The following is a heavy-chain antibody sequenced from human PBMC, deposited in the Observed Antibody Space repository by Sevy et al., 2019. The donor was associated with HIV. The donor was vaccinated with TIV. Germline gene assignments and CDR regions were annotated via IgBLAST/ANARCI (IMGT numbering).Heavy chain of an antibody. CDR1: GGSISSGDYY. D-gene: IGHD6-13*01. Sequence: SETLSLTCTVSGGSISSGDYYWSWIRQPPGKGLEWIGYIYYSGSTYYNPSLKSRVTISVDTSKNQFSLKLSSVTAADTAVYYCARDPLNVGIAAARGDYWGQRTLVTVSS. CDR3: ARDPLNVGIAAARGDY. J-gene: IGHJ4*02. V-gene: IGHV4-30-4*01. CDR2: IYYSGST.